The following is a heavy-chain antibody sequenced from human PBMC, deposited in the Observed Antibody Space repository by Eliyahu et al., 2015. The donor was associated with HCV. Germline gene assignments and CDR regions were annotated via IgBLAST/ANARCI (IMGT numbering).Heavy chain of an antibody. Sequence: QVPLVQSGPEVKKPGAXVKVSCKASGYTFIAYYVQWLRQSPGQGLEWMGWINPSSGDTKYAQKFEGRVTMTRDTSVSTVYLDLSRLTSDDTAVYYCARSPTTGLFDYWGQGALVTVSS. J-gene: IGHJ4*02. CDR1: GYTFIAYY. CDR3: ARSPTTGLFDY. V-gene: IGHV1-2*02. CDR2: INPSSGDT. D-gene: IGHD1-14*01.